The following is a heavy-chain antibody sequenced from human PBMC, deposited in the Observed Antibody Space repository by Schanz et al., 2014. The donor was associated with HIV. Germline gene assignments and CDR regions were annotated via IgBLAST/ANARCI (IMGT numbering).Heavy chain of an antibody. CDR2: ISGGGGKT. CDR1: GFLFSSYG. D-gene: IGHD3-22*01. CDR3: ARDLPNPYFDFSGPAGDY. Sequence: EVQLLESGGGLVQPGGSLRLSCAASGFLFSSYGMSWVRQAPGKGLEWVSIISGGGGKTYYADSVKGRFTISRDSSKNTVYLQMNSLRVEDTAVYYCARDLPNPYFDFSGPAGDYWGQGALVTVSS. V-gene: IGHV3-23*01. J-gene: IGHJ4*02.